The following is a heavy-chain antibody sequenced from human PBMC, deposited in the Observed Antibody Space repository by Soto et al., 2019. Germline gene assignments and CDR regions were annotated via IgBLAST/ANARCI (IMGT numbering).Heavy chain of an antibody. Sequence: QLQLVQSGAGLKKPGSPVKVSCQSSGATFTTYAMNGGRQAPGQGPEWMGDISPMFGAANYAPKFQGRVTITADESTGTSYMQLSSLTSEDTALYFCAREVQVHTPAFVYWGQGTLVTVSS. J-gene: IGHJ4*02. V-gene: IGHV1-69*19. CDR3: AREVQVHTPAFVY. CDR1: GATFTTYA. CDR2: ISPMFGAA. D-gene: IGHD3-10*01.